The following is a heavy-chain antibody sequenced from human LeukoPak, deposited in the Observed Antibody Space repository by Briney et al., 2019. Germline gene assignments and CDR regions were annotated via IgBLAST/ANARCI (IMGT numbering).Heavy chain of an antibody. Sequence: PGGSLRLSCAASGFTFSSYGMSWVRQAPGKGLEWVSAISGSGGSTYYADSVKGRFTISRDNSKNSLYLQMNSLRAEDTAVYYCARDLDTAMVTGAFDIWGQGTMVTVSS. CDR2: ISGSGGST. CDR1: GFTFSSYG. D-gene: IGHD5-18*01. J-gene: IGHJ3*02. CDR3: ARDLDTAMVTGAFDI. V-gene: IGHV3-23*01.